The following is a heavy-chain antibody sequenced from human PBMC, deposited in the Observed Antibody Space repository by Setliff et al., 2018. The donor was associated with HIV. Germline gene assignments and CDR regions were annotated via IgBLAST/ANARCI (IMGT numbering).Heavy chain of an antibody. CDR3: VRDPGGIFDAFDV. V-gene: IGHV3-48*02. Sequence: PGGSLRLSCVGSGFTFNGYAMNWVRQAPGKGLEWVSYISSSSSSIYYGDSVKGRFAISRDNAKNSLDLEMHGLTDEDTAVYYCVRDPGGIFDAFDVWGQGTMVT. J-gene: IGHJ3*01. D-gene: IGHD3-3*01. CDR1: GFTFNGYA. CDR2: ISSSSSSI.